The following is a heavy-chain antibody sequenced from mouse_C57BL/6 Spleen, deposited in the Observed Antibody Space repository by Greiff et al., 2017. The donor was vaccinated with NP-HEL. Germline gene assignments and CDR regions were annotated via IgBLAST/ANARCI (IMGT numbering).Heavy chain of an antibody. D-gene: IGHD2-4*01. CDR3: TRKVYYDYAGFAY. Sequence: EVQRVESGTVLARPGASVKMSCKTSGYTFTSYWMHWVKQRPGQGLEWIGAIYPGNSDTSYNQKFKGKAKLTAVTSASTAYMELSSLTNEDSAVYYCTRKVYYDYAGFAYWGQGTLVTVSA. V-gene: IGHV1-5*01. CDR2: IYPGNSDT. J-gene: IGHJ3*01. CDR1: GYTFTSYW.